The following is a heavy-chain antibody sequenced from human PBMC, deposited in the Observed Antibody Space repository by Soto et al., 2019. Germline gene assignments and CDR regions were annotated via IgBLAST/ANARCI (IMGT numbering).Heavy chain of an antibody. CDR3: ARDQNRLSSSFYYFDY. CDR1: GFTFSSYG. CDR2: IWYDGSNK. Sequence: GGSLRLSCAASGFTFSSYGMHWVRQAPGKGLEWVAVIWYDGSNKYYADSVKGRFTISRDNSKNTLYLQMNSLRAEDTAVYYCARDQNRLSSSFYYFDYWGQGTLVTVSS. V-gene: IGHV3-33*08. J-gene: IGHJ4*02. D-gene: IGHD1-26*01.